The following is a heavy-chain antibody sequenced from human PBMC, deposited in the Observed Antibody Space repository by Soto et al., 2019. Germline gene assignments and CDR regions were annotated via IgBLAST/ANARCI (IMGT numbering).Heavy chain of an antibody. J-gene: IGHJ5*02. Sequence: PGGSLRLSCSASGFTFSSYAMHWVRQAPGKGLEYVSAISSNGGSTYYADSVKGRFTISRDNSKNTLYLQMSSLRAEDTAVYYCVKAHYSSSWPNNWFDPWGQGTLVTVSS. D-gene: IGHD6-13*01. V-gene: IGHV3-64D*06. CDR3: VKAHYSSSWPNNWFDP. CDR1: GFTFSSYA. CDR2: ISSNGGST.